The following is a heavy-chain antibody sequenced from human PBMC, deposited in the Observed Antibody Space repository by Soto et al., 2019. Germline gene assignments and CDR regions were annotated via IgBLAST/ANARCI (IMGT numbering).Heavy chain of an antibody. CDR1: GFSFSNYA. Sequence: GGSLRLSCAASGFSFSNYAMHWVRQTPDKGLEWVAVMSHDGSSSFYADSVKGRFTISRDNSKTTLYLQMNSLSTEDTAVYYCARDFPYCGSTYCYSAAPKYWGQGTLVTVSS. D-gene: IGHD2-2*01. J-gene: IGHJ4*02. CDR2: MSHDGSSS. V-gene: IGHV3-30-3*01. CDR3: ARDFPYCGSTYCYSAAPKY.